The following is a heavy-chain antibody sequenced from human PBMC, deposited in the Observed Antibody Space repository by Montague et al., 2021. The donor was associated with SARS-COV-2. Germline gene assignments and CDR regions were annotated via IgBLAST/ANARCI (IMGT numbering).Heavy chain of an antibody. D-gene: IGHD1-20*01. CDR3: ASFGLNWKDSY. CDR1: EFTFSSYW. Sequence: SLRLSCADSEFTFSSYWMHWVRQAPGKGLVRVARLNGDGSFTSYMDSVKGRFTISRDNAKNTLYLQMNSLRGEDTAVYYCASFGLNWKDSYWGQGTLVAVSS. CDR2: LNGDGSFT. J-gene: IGHJ4*02. V-gene: IGHV3-74*01.